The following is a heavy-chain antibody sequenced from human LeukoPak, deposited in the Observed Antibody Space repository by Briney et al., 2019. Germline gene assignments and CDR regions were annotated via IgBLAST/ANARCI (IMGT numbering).Heavy chain of an antibody. CDR2: INTDGGTT. J-gene: IGHJ4*02. Sequence: GGPLRLSCAASGFTFSSYWMNWVRQTPGKGLVWVAHINTDGGTTRYADSVKGRLTVSRDNAKNTLYLEMNRLRAEDTAVYYCARDNAYMLDYWGQGTQVTVSS. CDR3: ARDNAYMLDY. CDR1: GFTFSSYW. V-gene: IGHV3-74*01. D-gene: IGHD5-24*01.